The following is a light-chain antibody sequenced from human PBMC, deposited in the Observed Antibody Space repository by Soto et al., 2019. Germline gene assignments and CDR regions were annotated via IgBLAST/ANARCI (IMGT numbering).Light chain of an antibody. CDR3: QQYFSPPPT. CDR2: WAS. V-gene: IGKV4-1*01. Sequence: DIVMTQSPDSLAVSLGERATINCKSSQNILYGSNNRNSLAWFQQKPGQPPKLLIYWASTRESGVPDRFSGSRSGTDFTLTISSLQPEDVALYYCQQYFSPPPTFGQGTKLEI. CDR1: QNILYGSNNRNS. J-gene: IGKJ2*01.